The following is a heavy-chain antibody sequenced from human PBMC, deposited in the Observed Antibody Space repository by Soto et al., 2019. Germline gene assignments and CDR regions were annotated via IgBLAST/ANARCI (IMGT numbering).Heavy chain of an antibody. CDR3: ARGYSGYDYYYYYGMDV. CDR1: GGSISSYY. V-gene: IGHV4-59*01. D-gene: IGHD5-12*01. CDR2: IYYSGST. Sequence: SETLSLTCTVSGGSISSYYWSWIRQPPGKGLEWIGYIYYSGSTNYNPSLKSRVTISVDTSKNQFSLKLSSVTAADTAVYYCARGYSGYDYYYYYGMDVSGQGTTVTVSS. J-gene: IGHJ6*02.